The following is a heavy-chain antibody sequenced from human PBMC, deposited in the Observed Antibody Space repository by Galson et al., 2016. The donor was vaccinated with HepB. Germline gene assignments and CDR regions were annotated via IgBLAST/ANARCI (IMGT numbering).Heavy chain of an antibody. Sequence: SETLSLTCTVSGASVSSGDYYWSWIRQPPGKGLEWLGYVYYSGSTNYNPSLKSRLTISLHMSRNQFSLKVRSVTAADTAVYFCASGNSAYDQPLDSWGQGTPVTVSS. J-gene: IGHJ4*02. CDR2: VYYSGST. CDR3: ASGNSAYDQPLDS. CDR1: GASVSSGDYY. D-gene: IGHD5-12*01. V-gene: IGHV4-61*08.